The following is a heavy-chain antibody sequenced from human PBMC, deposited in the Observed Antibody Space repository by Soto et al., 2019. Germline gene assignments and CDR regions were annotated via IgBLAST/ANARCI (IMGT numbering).Heavy chain of an antibody. CDR1: GGSVRRSGYY. CDR2: IYYSGST. J-gene: IGHJ4*02. V-gene: IGHV4-39*01. CDR3: ALQTTRGYSTSDDRGDY. D-gene: IGHD6-25*01. Sequence: SETLSLTCTVSGGSVRRSGYYWGWFRQPPGKGLEYIASIYYSGSTYYSPSLKSRLTLSVDTSSNQFSLKMTSVTAADTAMYYCALQTTRGYSTSDDRGDYCGQRTLVTFCS.